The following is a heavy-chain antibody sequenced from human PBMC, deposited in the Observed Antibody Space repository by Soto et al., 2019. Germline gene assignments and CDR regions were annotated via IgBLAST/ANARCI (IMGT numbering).Heavy chain of an antibody. V-gene: IGHV1-69*02. CDR3: XXXXXXGYRAFDY. CDR2: INPILSKS. D-gene: IGHD2-15*01. J-gene: IGHJ4*02. CDR1: GDTFSFYT. Sequence: QVQLVQSGAEVKKPGSSVKVSCKASGDTFSFYTINWVRQAPGLGLEWVGRINPILSKSNYAQKFQGRVXXTXXXXXXXXXXXXXXXXXXXXXXSYXXXXXXXGYRAFDYWGQGALVTVSS.